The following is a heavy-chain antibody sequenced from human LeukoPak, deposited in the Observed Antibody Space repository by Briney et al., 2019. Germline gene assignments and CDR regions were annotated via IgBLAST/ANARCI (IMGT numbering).Heavy chain of an antibody. V-gene: IGHV4-59*01. J-gene: IGHJ4*02. CDR2: IDYSGTA. CDR1: GASISNSY. CDR3: ARGKNFYDY. Sequence: RSETLSLTYSVSGASISNSYWNWIRQPPGKGLEWIAYIDYSGTANRNPSLKSRVTMSGDTSKNQLSLKLTFVSSADTAVYYCARGKNFYDYWGQGTLVTVSS.